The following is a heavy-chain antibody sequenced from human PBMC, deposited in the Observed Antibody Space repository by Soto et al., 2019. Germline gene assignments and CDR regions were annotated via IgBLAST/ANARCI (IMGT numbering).Heavy chain of an antibody. J-gene: IGHJ6*02. CDR2: INQDGSEK. D-gene: IGHD3-22*01. V-gene: IGHV3-7*01. Sequence: EVRLVESGGGLVQPGESLTLSCAASGFTFSSYWMTWVRQAPGKGLEWVANINQDGSEKYYMDSVKGRFTISRDNAKNSLMLQLNSLRAEDTAVYYCARDRGRPDLRDTHYYDSSDLDYGMDVWGQGTTVTVSS. CDR1: GFTFSSYW. CDR3: ARDRGRPDLRDTHYYDSSDLDYGMDV.